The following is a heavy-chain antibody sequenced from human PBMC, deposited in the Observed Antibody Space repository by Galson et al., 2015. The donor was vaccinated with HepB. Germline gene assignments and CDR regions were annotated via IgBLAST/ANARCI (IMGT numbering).Heavy chain of an antibody. D-gene: IGHD3/OR15-3a*01. CDR1: GFTFSSCA. Sequence: SLRLSCAASGFTFSSCAMSWVRQAPGKGLEWVTTISNNGASMYYADSVKGRFTISRDNSKNTLYLQMNSLRPEDTAVYYCAKFGTGGAPLRSLCYSRPRTLLTVP. CDR3: AKFGTGGAPLRSLCY. CDR2: ISNNGASM. J-gene: IGHJ4*01. V-gene: IGHV3-23*01.